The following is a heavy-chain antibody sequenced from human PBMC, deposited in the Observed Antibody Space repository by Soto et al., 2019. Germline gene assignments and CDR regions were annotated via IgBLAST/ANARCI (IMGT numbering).Heavy chain of an antibody. D-gene: IGHD1-26*01. CDR1: GFTFSSYG. J-gene: IGHJ4*02. CDR3: AKEGGLSGSYYISSSYYFDY. V-gene: IGHV3-30*18. Sequence: QVQLVESGGGVVQPGRSLRLSCAASGFTFSSYGMHWVRQAPGKGLEWVAIIAYDGSNTYYADSVKGRFTISRDNSTNTLYLPTNSLRAEDTSVYYCAKEGGLSGSYYISSSYYFDYWGQGTLVTVSS. CDR2: IAYDGSNT.